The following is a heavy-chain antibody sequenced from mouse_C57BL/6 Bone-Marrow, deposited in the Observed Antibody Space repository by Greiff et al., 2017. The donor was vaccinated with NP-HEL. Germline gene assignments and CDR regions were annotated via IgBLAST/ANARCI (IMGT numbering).Heavy chain of an antibody. CDR1: GYTFPSYW. CDR3: STSSYGFAY. V-gene: IGHV1-7*01. J-gene: IGHJ3*01. CDR2: INPSSGYT. D-gene: IGHD1-1*01. Sequence: QVQLKQSGAELAKPGASVKLSCKASGYTFPSYWMHWVKQRPGQGLEWIGYINPSSGYTKYNQKFKDKATLTADKSSSTAYMQLSILTDEDSAVYYCSTSSYGFAYWGQGTLVTVSA.